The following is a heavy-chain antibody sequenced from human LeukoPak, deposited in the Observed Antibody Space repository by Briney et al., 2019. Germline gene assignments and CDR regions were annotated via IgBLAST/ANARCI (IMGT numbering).Heavy chain of an antibody. J-gene: IGHJ3*02. CDR1: DGSINSYY. Sequence: PSETLSLTCSVSDGSINSYYWNWIRQPPGKGLEWIGEINHSGSTNYNPSLKSRVTISVDTSKNQFSLKLSSVTAADTAVYYCARGSNVLRFLEWLFDTYDAFDIWGQGTMVTVSS. CDR3: ARGSNVLRFLEWLFDTYDAFDI. CDR2: INHSGST. V-gene: IGHV4-34*01. D-gene: IGHD3-3*01.